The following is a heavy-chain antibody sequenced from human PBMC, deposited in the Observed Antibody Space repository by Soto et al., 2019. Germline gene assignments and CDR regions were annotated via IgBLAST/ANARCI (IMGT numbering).Heavy chain of an antibody. J-gene: IGHJ4*02. CDR3: ARDHYYGSGSSYTALGY. CDR2: ISSNGGST. Sequence: PGGSLRLSCVASGFTFSIYAMHWVRQAPGKGLEYVSAISSNGGSTYYANSVKGRFTISRDNSKNTLYLQMGSLRAEDMAVYYCARDHYYGSGSSYTALGYWGQGTLVTVSS. V-gene: IGHV3-64*01. CDR1: GFTFSIYA. D-gene: IGHD3-10*01.